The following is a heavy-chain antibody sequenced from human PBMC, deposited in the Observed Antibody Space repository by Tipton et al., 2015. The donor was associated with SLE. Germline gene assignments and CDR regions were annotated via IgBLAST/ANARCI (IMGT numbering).Heavy chain of an antibody. CDR3: ASSRWFGELLDY. CDR2: ISSGSNYK. V-gene: IGHV3-21*06. J-gene: IGHJ4*02. D-gene: IGHD3-10*01. Sequence: SLRLSCAASGLTVSSNYMSWVRQAPGKGLEWVSAISSGSNYKYYADSVKGRFTISRDNARNSVFLQMNSLRAEDTAVYYCASSRWFGELLDYWGQGTLVTVSS. CDR1: GLTVSSNY.